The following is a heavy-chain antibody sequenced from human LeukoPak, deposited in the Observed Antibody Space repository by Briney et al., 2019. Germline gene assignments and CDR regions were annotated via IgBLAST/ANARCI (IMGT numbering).Heavy chain of an antibody. V-gene: IGHV3-30*02. CDR1: GFTFSSYG. CDR3: AKDSHDSSGYPPGAFDI. J-gene: IGHJ3*02. D-gene: IGHD3-22*01. CDR2: IRYDGSNK. Sequence: PGGSLRLSCAASGFTFSSYGMHWVRQAPGKGLEWVAFIRYDGSNKYYADSVKGRFTISRDNSKNTLYLQMNSLRAEDTAVYYCAKDSHDSSGYPPGAFDIWGQGTMVTVSS.